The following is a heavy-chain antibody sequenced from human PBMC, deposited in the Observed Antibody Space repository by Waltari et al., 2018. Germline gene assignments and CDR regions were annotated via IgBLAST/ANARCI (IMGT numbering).Heavy chain of an antibody. CDR1: GFTFDDYA. CDR3: AKKNDEVYDRNGLVYDAFDM. D-gene: IGHD3-22*01. J-gene: IGHJ3*02. CDR2: INWNSGSI. Sequence: DVQLVEAGGILVQPGRSLRLSCAASGFTFDDYAMHWVRQAPGKGLEWVSGINWNSGSIGYGDSVKGRFTISRDNARNTLYLQMNSLTTEDTALYYCAKKNDEVYDRNGLVYDAFDMWGQGTMVTVSS. V-gene: IGHV3-9*01.